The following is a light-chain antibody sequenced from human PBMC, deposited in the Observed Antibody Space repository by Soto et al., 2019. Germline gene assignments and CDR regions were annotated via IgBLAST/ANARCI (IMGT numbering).Light chain of an antibody. J-gene: IGKJ3*01. CDR1: QSVSSSY. Sequence: EIVLTQSPGTLSLSPGERATLSCRASQSVSSSYLAWYQQKPGQAPRLLIYGASSMATGIPDRFSGSGSGTDFTLTISRLEPEDFAVYYCEQFGSSPLFTFGPGTKVDGK. CDR3: EQFGSSPLFT. V-gene: IGKV3-20*01. CDR2: GAS.